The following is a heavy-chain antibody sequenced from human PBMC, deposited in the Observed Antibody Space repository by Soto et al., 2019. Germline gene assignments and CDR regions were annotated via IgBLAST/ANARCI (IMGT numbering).Heavy chain of an antibody. Sequence: SETLSLTCTVSGGSISSYYWSWIRQPAGKGLEWIGRIYTSGSTNYNPSLKSRVTMSVDTSKNQSSLKLSSVAAADTAVYCCARDIVVVPAARHYYYYGMDVWGQGTTVTVSS. CDR2: IYTSGST. CDR3: ARDIVVVPAARHYYYYGMDV. J-gene: IGHJ6*02. D-gene: IGHD2-2*01. V-gene: IGHV4-4*07. CDR1: GGSISSYY.